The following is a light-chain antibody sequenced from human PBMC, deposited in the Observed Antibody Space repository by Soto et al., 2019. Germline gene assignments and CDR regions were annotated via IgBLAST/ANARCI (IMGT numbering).Light chain of an antibody. Sequence: QSALTQPASVSGSPGQSITISCTGTSSDVGSYNLVSWYQQHPGKAPKLMIYDVSKRPSGVSNRFSGSKSGNTASLTISGLQAEDEADYYCCSYAGSSTLGFGAGTKVTVL. CDR1: SSDVGSYNL. V-gene: IGLV2-23*02. CDR2: DVS. CDR3: CSYAGSSTLG. J-gene: IGLJ1*01.